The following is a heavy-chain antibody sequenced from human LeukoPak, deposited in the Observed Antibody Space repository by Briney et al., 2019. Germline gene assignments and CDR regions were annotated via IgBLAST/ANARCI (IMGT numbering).Heavy chain of an antibody. Sequence: GGSLRLSCAASGFTFSSLAMTWVRQAPGKGLEWVSTIRSNGDTTYNADSVKGRFTISRDNSKNTLYLELNSLRVEDAATFYCAKGQELDNGVFDSWGQGTMVTVSS. CDR3: AKGQELDNGVFDS. CDR2: IRSNGDTT. J-gene: IGHJ4*02. D-gene: IGHD1-1*01. CDR1: GFTFSSLA. V-gene: IGHV3-23*01.